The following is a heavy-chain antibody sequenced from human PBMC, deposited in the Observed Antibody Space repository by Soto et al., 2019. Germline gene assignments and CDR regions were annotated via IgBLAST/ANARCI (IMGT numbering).Heavy chain of an antibody. D-gene: IGHD3-3*01. Sequence: QVQLVESGGGVVQPGRSLRLSCAASGFIFSGYSMHWVRQAPGKGLEWVAVISYDGNNKNYADSVKGRFTISRDSSKRMLNLQMNSLIAVDKAVYYWVRASDGYYAFVYGGQGTLVTVSS. CDR2: ISYDGNNK. V-gene: IGHV3-30-3*01. J-gene: IGHJ4*02. CDR1: GFIFSGYS. CDR3: VRASDGYYAFVY.